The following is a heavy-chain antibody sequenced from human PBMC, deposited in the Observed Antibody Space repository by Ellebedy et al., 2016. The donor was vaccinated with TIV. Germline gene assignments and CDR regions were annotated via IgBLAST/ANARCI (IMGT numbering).Heavy chain of an antibody. CDR3: ARGGQGSGSYSDY. V-gene: IGHV3-23*01. CDR2: ISGSVSGTGTEA. J-gene: IGHJ4*02. D-gene: IGHD3-10*01. Sequence: GESLKISCVASGFDFVSYSLTWVRQAPGEGLEWVSTISGSVSGTGTEAYYADSVKGRFTISRDNSKNTLYLQMNSLRAEDTAVYYCARGGQGSGSYSDYWGQGTQVTVSS. CDR1: GFDFVSYS.